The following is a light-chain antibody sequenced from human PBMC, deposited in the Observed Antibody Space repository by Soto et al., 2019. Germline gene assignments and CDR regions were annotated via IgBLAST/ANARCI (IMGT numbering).Light chain of an antibody. Sequence: EIVLTQSPATLSLSPGERATLSCGASQSVSDYVAWYQQKPGQAPRLLIYDSSSRAPGIPDRFSGSGSGTDFTLTISRLEPEDFAVYYCQQYGSSTRTFGQGTKVEIK. CDR1: QSVSDY. CDR2: DSS. CDR3: QQYGSSTRT. V-gene: IGKV3D-20*01. J-gene: IGKJ1*01.